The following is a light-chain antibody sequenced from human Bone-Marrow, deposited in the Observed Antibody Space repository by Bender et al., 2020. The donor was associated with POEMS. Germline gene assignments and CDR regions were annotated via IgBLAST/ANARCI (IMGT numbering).Light chain of an antibody. CDR2: GND. J-gene: IGLJ3*02. CDR3: SAWDGILNGWV. V-gene: IGLV1-44*01. CDR1: IGGNA. Sequence: IGGNAVNWWQQLPGTAPKLLLYGNDQRPSGGPDRFSGSTSGTSASLTISGLQSEDEADYFCSAWDGILNGWVFGGGTELTVL.